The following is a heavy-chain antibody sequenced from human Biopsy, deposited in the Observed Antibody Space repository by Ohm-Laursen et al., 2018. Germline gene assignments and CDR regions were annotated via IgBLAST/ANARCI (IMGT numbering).Heavy chain of an antibody. CDR3: ARHIGSSWEWAFDI. V-gene: IGHV1-69*17. Sequence: SSVKVSCKASGGTFSNYAISWVRQAPGEGLEWMGGIIAVSGLVNYAPKFQGRVSITADKSTTTAYMELSNLKSEDTAVYYCARHIGSSWEWAFDIWGRGTMVTVSS. CDR2: IIAVSGLV. D-gene: IGHD6-13*01. CDR1: GGTFSNYA. J-gene: IGHJ3*02.